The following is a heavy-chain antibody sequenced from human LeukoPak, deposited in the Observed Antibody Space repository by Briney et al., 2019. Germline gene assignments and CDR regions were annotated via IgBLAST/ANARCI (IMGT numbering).Heavy chain of an antibody. V-gene: IGHV3-20*04. CDR2: IDWNGGRT. CDR1: GFTFGDYG. D-gene: IGHD3-3*01. Sequence: GGSLRLSCAASGFTFGDYGMTWVRQVPGKGPEWVSGIDWNGGRTVYADSVKGRFTISRDNAKNSLYLQMNSLRAEDTALYYCATGLSGLSDTFDIWGQGTTVSVSS. J-gene: IGHJ3*02. CDR3: ATGLSGLSDTFDI.